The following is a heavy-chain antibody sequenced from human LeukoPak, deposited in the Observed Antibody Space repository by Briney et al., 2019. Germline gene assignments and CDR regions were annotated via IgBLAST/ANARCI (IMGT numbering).Heavy chain of an antibody. V-gene: IGHV3-74*01. CDR1: GFTFSSYW. D-gene: IGHD6-19*01. Sequence: GGSLRLSCAASGFTFSSYWVHWVRQVPGKGLVWVSRIKSDGSSTSYADSVKGRFTISRDNAKNTLYLQMNSLRVEDTALYYCARADSGYSSGQFDSWGQGTLVTVSS. J-gene: IGHJ4*02. CDR3: ARADSGYSSGQFDS. CDR2: IKSDGSST.